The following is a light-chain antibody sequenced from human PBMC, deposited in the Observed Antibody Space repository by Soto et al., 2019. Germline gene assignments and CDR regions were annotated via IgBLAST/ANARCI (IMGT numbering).Light chain of an antibody. CDR2: DAS. CDR3: QQYNSYSYT. J-gene: IGKJ2*01. CDR1: QSISSW. Sequence: DIHMTQSPSTLSASVVDRVTITCLASQSISSWLAWYQQKPGKAPKLLIYDASSLESGVPSRFSGSGSGTEFTLTISSLQPDDFATYYCQQYNSYSYTFGQGTKVDIK. V-gene: IGKV1-5*01.